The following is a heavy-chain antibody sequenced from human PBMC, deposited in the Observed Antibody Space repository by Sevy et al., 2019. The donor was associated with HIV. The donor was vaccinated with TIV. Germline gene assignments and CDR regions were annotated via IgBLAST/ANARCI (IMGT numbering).Heavy chain of an antibody. CDR2: ISGSGGST. V-gene: IGHV3-23*01. J-gene: IGHJ4*02. Sequence: GGSLRLSCAASGFTFSSYAMSWVRQAPGKGVEWVSAISGSGGSTYYADSVKGRFTISRDNSKNTLYLQMNSLRAEDTAVYYCAKGGYYDSSGYSIWGQGTLVTVSS. CDR3: AKGGYYDSSGYSI. D-gene: IGHD3-22*01. CDR1: GFTFSSYA.